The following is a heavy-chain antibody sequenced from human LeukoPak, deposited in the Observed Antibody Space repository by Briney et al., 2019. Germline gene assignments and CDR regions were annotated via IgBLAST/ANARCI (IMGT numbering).Heavy chain of an antibody. CDR1: GGSISSGSYY. V-gene: IGHV4-61*01. CDR2: IYYSGST. J-gene: IGHJ4*02. CDR3: ARGGLYCSGGSCYGGLDY. D-gene: IGHD2-15*01. Sequence: MASETLSLTCTVSGGSISSGSYYWSWIRQPPGKGLEWIGYIYYSGSTNYNPSLKSRVTISVDTSKNQFSLKLSSVTAADTAVYYCARGGLYCSGGSCYGGLDYWGQGTLVTVSS.